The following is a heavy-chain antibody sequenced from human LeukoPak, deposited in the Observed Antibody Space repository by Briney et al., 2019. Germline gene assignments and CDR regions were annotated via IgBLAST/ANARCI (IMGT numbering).Heavy chain of an antibody. Sequence: SVNLSLTCNAAGGSMSNYYWSWVRQPPGKGLDWIGYSYCSGSSNYSASLKSRVTIAVVTSKNQCSLKLSSVTAADTAVYYCARVRSSGEPHLDFWGQGTLVTGS. CDR3: ARVRSSGEPHLDF. D-gene: IGHD3-10*01. V-gene: IGHV4-59*07. CDR1: GGSMSNYY. J-gene: IGHJ4*02. CDR2: SYCSGSS.